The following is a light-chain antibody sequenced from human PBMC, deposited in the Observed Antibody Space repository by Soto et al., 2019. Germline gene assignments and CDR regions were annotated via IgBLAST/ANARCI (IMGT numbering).Light chain of an antibody. Sequence: EIVLTQSPGTLSLSPGERATLSRRASQSISDTLAWYQKKAGQDPRIIIYSASRGATGFPARFSGSGSGTDFNLTISRLQSEDFAVYDCQQRSNWTMTFGQGTKLDIK. CDR1: QSISDT. J-gene: IGKJ1*01. CDR3: QQRSNWTMT. V-gene: IGKV3-11*01. CDR2: SAS.